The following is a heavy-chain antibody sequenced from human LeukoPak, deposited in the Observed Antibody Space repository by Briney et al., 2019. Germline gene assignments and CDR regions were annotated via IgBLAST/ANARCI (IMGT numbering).Heavy chain of an antibody. CDR3: ARDLDQYNGRFGGFGHDF. CDR2: ISAYNGNT. V-gene: IGHV1-18*01. D-gene: IGHD3-10*01. CDR1: GYTFINYG. J-gene: IGHJ4*02. Sequence: ASVKVSCKAPGYTFINYGINWVRQAPGQGPEWMGWISAYNGNTNYAQSPQGRVTMTTDTSTSTVYMEMRSLTSDDTAVYYCARDLDQYNGRFGGFGHDFWGQGTLVTVSS.